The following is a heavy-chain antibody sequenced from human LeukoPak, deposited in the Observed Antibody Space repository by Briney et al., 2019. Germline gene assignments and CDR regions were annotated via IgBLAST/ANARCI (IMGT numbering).Heavy chain of an antibody. CDR2: INHSGST. Sequence: PSETLSLTCAVYGGSFSGYYWSWIRQPPGKGLEWIGEINHSGSTNYNPSLKSRVTISVGTSKNQFSLELSSVTGADTAVYYWASGGAGSYCRMRDWFDPGGQGTLVTVSS. V-gene: IGHV4-34*01. J-gene: IGHJ5*02. CDR1: GGSFSGYY. D-gene: IGHD3-10*01. CDR3: ASGGAGSYCRMRDWFDP.